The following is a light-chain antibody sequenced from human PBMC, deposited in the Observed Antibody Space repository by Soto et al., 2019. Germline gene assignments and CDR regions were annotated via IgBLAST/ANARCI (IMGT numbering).Light chain of an antibody. Sequence: QSVLTQPPSVSGAPGQRVTISCTGSSSNIWAGYDVHWYQQLPGTAPKLLIYDNNNRPSGVPDRFSGSKSGTSASLAITGLQAEDEADYYCQSYASSLRGYVFGTGTKLTVL. CDR1: SSNIWAGYD. J-gene: IGLJ1*01. V-gene: IGLV1-40*01. CDR2: DNN. CDR3: QSYASSLRGYV.